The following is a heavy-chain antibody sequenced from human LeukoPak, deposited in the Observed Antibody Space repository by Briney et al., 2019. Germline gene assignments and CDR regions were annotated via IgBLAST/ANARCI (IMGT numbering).Heavy chain of an antibody. Sequence: GGTLRLSCAASGFSFSSHGMSWVRQAPGKGLEWVSGIIGGAGSTYYADSVKGRFTISGDNSKNTLFLQMNSLRADDTAVYYCARDPSWGSLDIWGHGTLVTVS. CDR3: ARDPSWGSLDI. CDR2: IIGGAGST. D-gene: IGHD3-16*01. J-gene: IGHJ3*02. V-gene: IGHV3-23*01. CDR1: GFSFSSHG.